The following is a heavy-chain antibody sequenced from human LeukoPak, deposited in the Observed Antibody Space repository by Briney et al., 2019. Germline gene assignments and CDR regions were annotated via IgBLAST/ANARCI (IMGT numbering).Heavy chain of an antibody. J-gene: IGHJ5*02. CDR1: GFRFSSHG. Sequence: GGSLRLSCAASGFRFSSHGMHWVRQAPGKGLEWVAVISYDGSKKYYADSVKGRFTISRDNSKNTLYLQLNSLRDDDTAVYYCVRGVGVSRFNYFDPWGQGTLVIVSS. CDR2: ISYDGSKK. V-gene: IGHV3-30*03. CDR3: VRGVGVSRFNYFDP. D-gene: IGHD6-13*01.